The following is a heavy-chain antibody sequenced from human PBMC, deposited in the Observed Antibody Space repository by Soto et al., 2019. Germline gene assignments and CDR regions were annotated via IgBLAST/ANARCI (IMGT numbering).Heavy chain of an antibody. CDR1: GGSISSYY. CDR3: ERDSGYSGYDLGY. D-gene: IGHD5-12*01. V-gene: IGHV4-4*07. J-gene: IGHJ4*02. Sequence: QVQLQESGPGLVKPSETLYLTCTVSGGSISSYYWSWIRQPAGKGLEWIGRIYPSGRTNYNPSLKSRVTMSVDTSKNQLSLKLSSVTAADTAVYYCERDSGYSGYDLGYWGQGTLVTVSS. CDR2: IYPSGRT.